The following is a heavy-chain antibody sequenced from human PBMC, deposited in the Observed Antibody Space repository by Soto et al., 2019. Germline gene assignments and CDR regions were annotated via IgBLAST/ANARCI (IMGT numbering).Heavy chain of an antibody. CDR3: AKPIITIFGVVSYYYYGMDV. CDR1: GFTFSSYA. CDR2: ISGSGGST. Sequence: PGGSLRLSCAASGFTFSSYAMSWVRQAPGKGLEWVSAISGSGGSTYYADSVKGRFTISRDNSKDTLYLQMNILRAEDTAVYYCAKPIITIFGVVSYYYYGMDVWGQGTTVTVSS. V-gene: IGHV3-23*01. D-gene: IGHD3-3*01. J-gene: IGHJ6*02.